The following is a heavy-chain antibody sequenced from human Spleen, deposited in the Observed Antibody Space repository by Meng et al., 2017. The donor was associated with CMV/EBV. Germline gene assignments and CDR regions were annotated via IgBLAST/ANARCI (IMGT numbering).Heavy chain of an antibody. Sequence: GESLKISCAGSGFIFSSYAMTWVRQAPGKGLEWVSGISGSGDSTYYADSVKGRFTISRDNSKNTLYPQLNSLRAEDTAVYYCASVRGFCTSTTCYRGAFDIWGQGTMVTVSS. V-gene: IGHV3-23*01. CDR2: ISGSGDST. CDR1: GFIFSSYA. D-gene: IGHD2-2*01. J-gene: IGHJ3*02. CDR3: ASVRGFCTSTTCYRGAFDI.